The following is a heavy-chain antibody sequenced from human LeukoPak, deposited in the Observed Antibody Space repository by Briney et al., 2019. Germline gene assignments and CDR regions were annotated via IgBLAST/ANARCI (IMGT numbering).Heavy chain of an antibody. CDR2: IYYSGST. J-gene: IGHJ4*02. CDR3: ARTLVSQLTDY. CDR1: GGSISSDGYY. Sequence: PSETLSLTCTVSGGSISSDGYYWSWIRQHPGKCLEWIGYIYYSGSTYYNPSLKSRVTISVDTSKNQFSLKLSSVTAADTAVYYCARTLVSQLTDYWGQGTLVTVSS. V-gene: IGHV4-31*03. D-gene: IGHD3-9*01.